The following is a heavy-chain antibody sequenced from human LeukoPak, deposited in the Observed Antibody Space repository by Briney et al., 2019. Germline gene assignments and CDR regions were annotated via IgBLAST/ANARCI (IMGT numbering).Heavy chain of an antibody. D-gene: IGHD5-12*01. Sequence: PGGSLRLSCAASGFTFSRFWMHWVRQAPGKGLEWVSSISSSSSYIKYADSVKGRFTISRDNAKNSVYLQMNSLRAEDTAVYYCARDRGIVAFDYWGQGTLVTVSS. CDR1: GFTFSRFW. CDR3: ARDRGIVAFDY. V-gene: IGHV3-21*01. CDR2: ISSSSSYI. J-gene: IGHJ4*02.